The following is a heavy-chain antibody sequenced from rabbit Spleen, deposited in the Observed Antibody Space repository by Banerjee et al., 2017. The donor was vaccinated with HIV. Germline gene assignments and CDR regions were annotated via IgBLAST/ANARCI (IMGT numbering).Heavy chain of an antibody. Sequence: QSLEESGGDLVKPGASLTLSCKASGFDFSSRYYMCWVRQAPGKGLEWIACINVATGKPVYATWAKGRFTISRTSSTTVTLQMTSLTVADTATYFCARDTSSSFSSYGMDLWGPGTLVTVS. J-gene: IGHJ6*01. D-gene: IGHD1-1*01. CDR2: INVATGKP. V-gene: IGHV1S40*01. CDR1: GFDFSSRYY. CDR3: ARDTSSSFSSYGMDL.